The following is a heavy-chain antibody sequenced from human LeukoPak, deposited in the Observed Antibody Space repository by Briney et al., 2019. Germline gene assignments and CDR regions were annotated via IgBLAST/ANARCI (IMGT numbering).Heavy chain of an antibody. Sequence: GASVKVSCKASGYTFTSYDINWVRQATGQGLEWMGWMNPNSGNTGYAQKFQGRVTITRNTSISTAYMELSSLRSEDTAVYYCARLYYDSSGYYDDAFDIWGQGTMVTVSS. D-gene: IGHD3-22*01. V-gene: IGHV1-8*01. CDR1: GYTFTSYD. CDR3: ARLYYDSSGYYDDAFDI. CDR2: MNPNSGNT. J-gene: IGHJ3*02.